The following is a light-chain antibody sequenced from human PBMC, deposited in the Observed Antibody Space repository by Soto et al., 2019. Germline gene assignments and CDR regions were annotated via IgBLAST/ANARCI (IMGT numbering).Light chain of an antibody. CDR2: DVT. Sequence: QSALTQPRSVSGSPGQSVTISCTGTSSDVGGYNYVSWYQHHPGKAPKLMIYDVTKRPSGVRDRFSASKSGTTASLTISGLQAQDEADYYCCSYAGSYTYVFGTGTKVTVL. V-gene: IGLV2-11*01. CDR3: CSYAGSYTYV. J-gene: IGLJ1*01. CDR1: SSDVGGYNY.